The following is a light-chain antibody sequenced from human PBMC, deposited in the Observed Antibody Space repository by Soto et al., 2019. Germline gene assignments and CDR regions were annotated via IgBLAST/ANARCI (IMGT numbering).Light chain of an antibody. Sequence: EIVFTQSPCTLSLSPGERATLSCRASQSVSSSYLAWYQQKPGQAPRLLTYGASSRATGIPDRFTGSGSGTDFTLTINRLEPEDFAVYYCQQYGSLPWTFGQGTKVDIK. CDR3: QQYGSLPWT. J-gene: IGKJ1*01. V-gene: IGKV3-20*01. CDR1: QSVSSSY. CDR2: GAS.